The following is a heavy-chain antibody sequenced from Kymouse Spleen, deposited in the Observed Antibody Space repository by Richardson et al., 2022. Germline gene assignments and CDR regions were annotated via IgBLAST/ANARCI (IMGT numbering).Heavy chain of an antibody. CDR2: INHSGST. CDR3: ARELGLYYFDY. J-gene: IGHJ4*02. D-gene: IGHD7-27*02. Sequence: QVQLQQWGAGLLKPSETLSLTCAVYGGSFSGYYWSWIRQPPGKGLEWIGEINHSGSTNYNPSLKSRVTISVDTSKNQFSLKLSSVTAADTAVYYCARELGLYYFDYWGQGTLVTVSS. CDR1: GGSFSGYY. V-gene: IGHV4-34*01.